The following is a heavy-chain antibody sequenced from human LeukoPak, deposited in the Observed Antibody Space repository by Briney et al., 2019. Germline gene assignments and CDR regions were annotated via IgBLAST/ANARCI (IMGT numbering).Heavy chain of an antibody. J-gene: IGHJ5*02. CDR1: GFTFSTYA. CDR2: ISGSGGST. V-gene: IGHV3-23*01. D-gene: IGHD3-22*01. CDR3: AKAGPASSDYLNWFDP. Sequence: GGSLRLSCAASGFTFSTYAMNWVRQAPGKGLEWVSVISGSGGSTYYADSVKGRFTISRDNSKNTLYLQVNSLRVEDTAVYYCAKAGPASSDYLNWFDPWGQGTLVTVSS.